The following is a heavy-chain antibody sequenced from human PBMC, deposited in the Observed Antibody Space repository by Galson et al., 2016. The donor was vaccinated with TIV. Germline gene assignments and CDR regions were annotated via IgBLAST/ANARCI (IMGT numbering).Heavy chain of an antibody. CDR1: GGSISGYF. J-gene: IGHJ6*03. CDR2: IHSSGNT. CDR3: AREKVWGGREAGSEAFPYSFFMDV. Sequence: SETLSLTCSVSGGSISGYFWTWIRQPPEKGLEWIGFIHSSGNTDYNPSHRGRVTMSVDTSKNQISLKVTSVTAADTAVYYCAREKVWGGREAGSEAFPYSFFMDVWGKGTTVTISS. D-gene: IGHD3-10*01. V-gene: IGHV4-59*01.